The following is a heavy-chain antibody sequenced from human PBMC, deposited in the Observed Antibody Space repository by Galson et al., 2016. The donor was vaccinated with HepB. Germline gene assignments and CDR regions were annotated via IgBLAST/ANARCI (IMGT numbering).Heavy chain of an antibody. Sequence: SMRLPCAASGLTFDEYAMHWVRQAPGKGLESVSTISWNSGTIHYLDSVKGRFPTSRDNAKNSLYLQMDGLKTEDTALYYCAKDMSAGAAASGCLDGWGQGAPVTVSS. D-gene: IGHD3/OR15-3a*01. CDR1: GLTFDEYA. J-gene: IGHJ4*02. V-gene: IGHV3-9*01. CDR3: AKDMSAGAAASGCLDG. CDR2: ISWNSGTI.